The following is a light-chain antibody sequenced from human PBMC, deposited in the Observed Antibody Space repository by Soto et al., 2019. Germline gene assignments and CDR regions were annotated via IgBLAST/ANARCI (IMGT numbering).Light chain of an antibody. Sequence: IQMTQSPSSLSASVGDRVTITCRASQSISSYLNWYQQKPGKAPKLLIYAASTLQSGVPSRFSGSGSGTDFTLTISSLQPEDFATYYCQQYIDVPRTFGQGTKVDIK. J-gene: IGKJ1*01. V-gene: IGKV1-39*01. CDR3: QQYIDVPRT. CDR2: AAS. CDR1: QSISSY.